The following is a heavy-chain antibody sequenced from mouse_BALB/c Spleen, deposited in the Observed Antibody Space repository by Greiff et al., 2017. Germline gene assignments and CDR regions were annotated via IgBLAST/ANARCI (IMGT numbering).Heavy chain of an antibody. Sequence: QVQLQQSGAELVRPGASVTLSCKASGYTFTDYEMHWVKQTPVHGLEWIGAIDPETGGTAYNQKFKGKATLTADKSSSTAYMELRSLTSEDSAVYYCTKWYYGSPYFDYWGQGTTLTVSS. CDR2: IDPETGGT. J-gene: IGHJ2*01. CDR1: GYTFTDYE. D-gene: IGHD1-1*01. V-gene: IGHV1-15*01. CDR3: TKWYYGSPYFDY.